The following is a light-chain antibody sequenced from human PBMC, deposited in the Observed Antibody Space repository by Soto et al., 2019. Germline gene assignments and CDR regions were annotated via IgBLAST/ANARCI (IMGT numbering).Light chain of an antibody. CDR2: DTS. Sequence: VLTQSPATLSLSPGARATLSCRASQSVTTYLAWYQHKPGQAPRLLISDTSNRATGFPARFSGSGSGTDFTLTISRLEPEDVAVYYCQQYGSSPLTLGGGTKVDI. V-gene: IGKV3-20*01. CDR1: QSVTTY. J-gene: IGKJ4*01. CDR3: QQYGSSPLT.